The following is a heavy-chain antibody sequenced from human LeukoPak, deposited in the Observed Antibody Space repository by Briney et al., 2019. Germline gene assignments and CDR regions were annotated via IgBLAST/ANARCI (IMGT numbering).Heavy chain of an antibody. CDR3: AELGITMIGGV. CDR1: GFTFDDYG. CDR2: INWNSGST. V-gene: IGHV3-20*04. J-gene: IGHJ6*04. D-gene: IGHD3-10*02. Sequence: GGSLRLSCAASGFTFDDYGMSWVRQAPGKGLEWVSGINWNSGSTGYADSVKGRFTISRDNAKNSLYLQMNSLRAEDTAVYYCAELGITMIGGVWGKGTTVTISS.